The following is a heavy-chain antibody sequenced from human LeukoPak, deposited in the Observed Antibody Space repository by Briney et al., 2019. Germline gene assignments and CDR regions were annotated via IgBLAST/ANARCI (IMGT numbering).Heavy chain of an antibody. CDR3: ATDSSGSWNSDY. CDR2: FDPEDGET. CDR1: GYTLTELS. D-gene: IGHD1-26*01. J-gene: IGHJ4*02. Sequence: ASVKVSCKVSGYTLTELSMHWVRQAPGKGLEWMGGFDPEDGETIYAQKFQGRVTMTEDTSTDTAYMELSSLRSEDTAVYYCATDSSGSWNSDYWGQGTLVTVSS. V-gene: IGHV1-24*01.